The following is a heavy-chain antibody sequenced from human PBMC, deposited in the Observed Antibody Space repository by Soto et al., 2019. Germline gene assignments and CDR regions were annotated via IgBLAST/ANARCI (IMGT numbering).Heavy chain of an antibody. V-gene: IGHV5-51*01. CDR3: ARLVLAADYYYGMDV. CDR2: IYPGDSDT. Sequence: GESLKISSKGSGYSFTSYGIGWVRQMPGKGLEWMGIIYPGDSDTRYSPSFQGQVTISADKSISTAYLQWSSLKASDTAMYYCARLVLAADYYYGMDVWGQGTTVTVSS. D-gene: IGHD6-25*01. J-gene: IGHJ6*02. CDR1: GYSFTSYG.